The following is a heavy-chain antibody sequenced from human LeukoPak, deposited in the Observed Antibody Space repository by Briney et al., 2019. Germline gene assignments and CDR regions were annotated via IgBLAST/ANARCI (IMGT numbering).Heavy chain of an antibody. Sequence: PGGSLRLSCAASGFTFSSYSMNWVRQAPGKGLEWVSSISSSSSYIYYADSVKGRFTISRDNAKNSLYLQMNSLRAEDTAMYYCARGETTYYYDSSGYWGQGTLVTVSS. V-gene: IGHV3-21*01. J-gene: IGHJ4*02. CDR3: ARGETTYYYDSSGY. D-gene: IGHD3-22*01. CDR2: ISSSSSYI. CDR1: GFTFSSYS.